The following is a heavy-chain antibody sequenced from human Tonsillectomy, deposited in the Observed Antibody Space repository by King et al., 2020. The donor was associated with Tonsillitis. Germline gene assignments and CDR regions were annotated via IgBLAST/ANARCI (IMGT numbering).Heavy chain of an antibody. D-gene: IGHD6-6*01. J-gene: IGHJ6*03. CDR3: ASPPAVAARQRAYYYYYMDF. Sequence: VQLVESGGGLVQPGGSLRLSCAASGFTFSSYAMSWVRQAPGKGLEWVSAISGSGGSTYYADSVKGRFTISRDNSKKTLYLQMNSLRAEDTAVYYCASPPAVAARQRAYYYYYMDFWGKGTTVTVSS. V-gene: IGHV3-23*04. CDR2: ISGSGGST. CDR1: GFTFSSYA.